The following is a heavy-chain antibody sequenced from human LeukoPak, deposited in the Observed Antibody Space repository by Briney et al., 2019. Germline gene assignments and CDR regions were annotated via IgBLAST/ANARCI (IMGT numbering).Heavy chain of an antibody. J-gene: IGHJ3*02. CDR3: ARITDRTIFGEIMHGFDI. CDR1: GGSISSGGYY. CDR2: IYHSGST. Sequence: SETLSLTCTVSGGSISSGGYYWSWIRQPPGKGLEWIGYIYHSGSTYYNPSLKSRVTISVDRSKNQFSLKLSSVTAADTAVYYCARITDRTIFGEIMHGFDIWGQGTPVTVSS. V-gene: IGHV4-30-2*01. D-gene: IGHD3-3*01.